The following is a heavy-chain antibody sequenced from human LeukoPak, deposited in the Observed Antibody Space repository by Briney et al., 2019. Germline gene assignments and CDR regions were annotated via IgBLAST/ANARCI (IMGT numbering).Heavy chain of an antibody. CDR2: IWYDGSNK. Sequence: GGSLRLSCAASGFTFSSYGMHWVRQAPGKGLEWVAVIWYDGSNKYYADSVKGRFTISRDNSKNTLCLQMNSLRAEDTAVYYCARSYVWGSYRHDAFDIWGQGTMVTVSS. J-gene: IGHJ3*02. V-gene: IGHV3-33*01. CDR3: ARSYVWGSYRHDAFDI. D-gene: IGHD3-16*02. CDR1: GFTFSSYG.